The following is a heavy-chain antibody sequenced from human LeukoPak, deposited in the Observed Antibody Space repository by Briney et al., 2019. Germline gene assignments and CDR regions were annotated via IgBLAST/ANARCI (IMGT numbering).Heavy chain of an antibody. D-gene: IGHD3-22*01. CDR1: GFTFSSYA. V-gene: IGHV3-23*01. CDR2: VMGGGITT. CDR3: AKASTRDSGYYFDA. J-gene: IGHJ4*02. Sequence: GGSLRLSCAASGFTFSSYAMGWVRQAPGKGLEWVSSVMGGGITTYYADSMKGRFTISRANSKDTLFLQINSLRAEDTATYYCAKASTRDSGYYFDAWGQGTLVTVSS.